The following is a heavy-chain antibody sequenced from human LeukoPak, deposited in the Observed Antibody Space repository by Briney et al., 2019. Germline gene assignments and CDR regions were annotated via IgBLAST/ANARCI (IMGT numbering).Heavy chain of an antibody. CDR1: GLTVGSYS. Sequence: PGGCLRLSCAASGLTVGSYSMSWGRQAPGEGLEWVSSISSSSSYIYYTDSVKGRFTTSRDNAKSSLYLQMNSLRAEDTAIYYRARDPARFYYFDYWGQGTLVTVSS. CDR2: ISSSSSYI. V-gene: IGHV3-21*01. CDR3: ARDPARFYYFDY. J-gene: IGHJ4*02.